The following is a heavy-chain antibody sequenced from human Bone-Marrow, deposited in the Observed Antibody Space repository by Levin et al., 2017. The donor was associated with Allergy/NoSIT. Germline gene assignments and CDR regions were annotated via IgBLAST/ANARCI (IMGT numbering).Heavy chain of an antibody. CDR1: GGSISGYY. CDR2: IYYRGST. V-gene: IGHV4-59*01. CDR3: TRSHYGDYPTGAFDI. D-gene: IGHD4-17*01. Sequence: SQTLSLTCSVSGGSISGYYWSWIRPPPGKGLEWIGYIYYRGSTKYNPSLRSRVTMSVDTSKAQFSLTLTSLTAADTAMYYCTRSHYGDYPTGAFDIWGQGTMVTVSS. J-gene: IGHJ3*02.